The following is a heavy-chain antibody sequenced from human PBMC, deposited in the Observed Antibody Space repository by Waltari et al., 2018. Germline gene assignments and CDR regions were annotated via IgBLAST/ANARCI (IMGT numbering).Heavy chain of an antibody. CDR3: AGNPITIFGVVIIRYDY. Sequence: QVQLVQSGAEVKKPGSPVKVSCKASGGTFSSYAISWVRQAPGQGLEWMGGVFRILGTANNAQKYQGKVTITADESTSTAYMELSSLRSEDTAVYYCAGNPITIFGVVIIRYDYWGQGTLVTVSS. CDR2: VFRILGTA. V-gene: IGHV1-69*01. CDR1: GGTFSSYA. D-gene: IGHD3-3*01. J-gene: IGHJ4*02.